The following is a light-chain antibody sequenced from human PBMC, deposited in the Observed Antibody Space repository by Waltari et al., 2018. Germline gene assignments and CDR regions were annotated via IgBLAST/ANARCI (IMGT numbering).Light chain of an antibody. V-gene: IGKV4-1*01. J-gene: IGKJ5*01. Sequence: DIVMTQSPDSLAVSLGERATINCKSSQSVLYSSNNKNYLAWYQQKPGQPPKLLIYWASTRDSGVPDRFSCSGSGTDFTLTISSLQAEDVAVHYCQQYHSPSIPFGQGIRLEIK. CDR3: QQYHSPSIP. CDR2: WAS. CDR1: QSVLYSSNNKNY.